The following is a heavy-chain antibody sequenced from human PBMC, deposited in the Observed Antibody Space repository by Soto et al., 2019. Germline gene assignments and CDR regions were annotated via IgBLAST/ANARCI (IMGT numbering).Heavy chain of an antibody. J-gene: IGHJ4*02. CDR3: AREQYNWKI. D-gene: IGHD1-20*01. CDR2: VFHTGNT. V-gene: IGHV4-59*01. Sequence: TLSLTCSVSGDSIRSYYWTWIRQPPGKGMQGIGDVFHTGNTNYNPSLKSRVTISEDASKNQVSLRLTSVTAADTAVYFCAREQYNWKIWGQGTLVTVSS. CDR1: GDSIRSYY.